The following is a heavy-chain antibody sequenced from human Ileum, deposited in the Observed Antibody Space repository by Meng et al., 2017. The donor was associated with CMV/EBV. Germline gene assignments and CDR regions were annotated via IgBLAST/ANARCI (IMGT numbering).Heavy chain of an antibody. Sequence: SETLSLTCSVSGGSINISPYYWAWIRQSPGQGLEWIGTIYYSGTTFYNSSLKSRATISVDTSKNQFSLGLTSVTAADTAVYYCARDPRSQHYYDSSPEGYWGQGTLVTVSS. CDR1: GGSINISPYY. V-gene: IGHV4-39*07. CDR2: IYYSGTT. D-gene: IGHD3-22*01. J-gene: IGHJ4*02. CDR3: ARDPRSQHYYDSSPEGY.